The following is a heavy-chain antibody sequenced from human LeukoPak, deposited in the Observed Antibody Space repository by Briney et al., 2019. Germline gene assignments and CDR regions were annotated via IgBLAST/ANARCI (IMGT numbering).Heavy chain of an antibody. V-gene: IGHV3-74*01. CDR3: ARDFYGSGDY. CDR2: INKVGMIT. J-gene: IGHJ4*02. D-gene: IGHD3-10*01. Sequence: PGGSLRLSCAASGFTFSGYWMLWVRQAPGKGLVWVSRINKVGMITDYADSVKGRFTISRDNAKNTVFLQMNSLRAEDTAVYYCARDFYGSGDYWGQGTLVTVSS. CDR1: GFTFSGYW.